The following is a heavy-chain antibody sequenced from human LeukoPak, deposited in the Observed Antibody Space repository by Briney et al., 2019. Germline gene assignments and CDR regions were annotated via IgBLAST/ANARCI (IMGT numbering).Heavy chain of an antibody. J-gene: IGHJ4*02. D-gene: IGHD3-10*01. CDR1: GFTISNYG. CDR2: ISHDVSEK. V-gene: IGHV3-30*18. Sequence: LPGGSLRLSCAASGFTISNYGMHWVRQAPGKGLEWAAVISHDVSEKYYADPVKGRFTISRDNSKNTVYLQMNSLRPEDTAVYYCAKGVYGSRSTSLADFWGQGTLVTVSS. CDR3: AKGVYGSRSTSLADF.